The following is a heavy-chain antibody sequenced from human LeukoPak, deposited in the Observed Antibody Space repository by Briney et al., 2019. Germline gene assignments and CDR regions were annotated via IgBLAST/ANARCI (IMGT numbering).Heavy chain of an antibody. Sequence: GGSLRLSCAASGFTFSSYSMDWVRQAPGKGLEWVSYISSSSSTIYYADSVKSRFTISRDNAKNSLYLQMNSLRAEDTAVYYCARGDPIYDFWSGGDYWGQGSLVTVSS. V-gene: IGHV3-48*04. CDR2: ISSSSSTI. D-gene: IGHD3-3*01. CDR3: ARGDPIYDFWSGGDY. J-gene: IGHJ4*02. CDR1: GFTFSSYS.